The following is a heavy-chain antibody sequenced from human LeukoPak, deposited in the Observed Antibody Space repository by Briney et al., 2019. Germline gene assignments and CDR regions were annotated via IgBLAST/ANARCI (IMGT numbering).Heavy chain of an antibody. J-gene: IGHJ4*02. V-gene: IGHV1-2*02. Sequence: GASVTVSCKASGYTFTGYYMHWVRQAPGQGLEWMGWINPNSGGTNYAQKFQGRVTMTRDTSISTAYMELSRLRSDDTAVYYCARDNYVLRYFDWSGPTYYFDYWGQGTLVTVSS. D-gene: IGHD3-9*01. CDR1: GYTFTGYY. CDR2: INPNSGGT. CDR3: ARDNYVLRYFDWSGPTYYFDY.